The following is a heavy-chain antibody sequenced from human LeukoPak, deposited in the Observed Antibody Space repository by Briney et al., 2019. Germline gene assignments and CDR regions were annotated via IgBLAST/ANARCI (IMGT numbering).Heavy chain of an antibody. V-gene: IGHV3-21*01. J-gene: IGHJ4*02. Sequence: GGSLRLSCAASGITFSSYSMNWVRQAPGKGLEWVSSISSSSSYTYYADSVKGRFTISRDNAKNSLYLQMNSLRAEDTAVYYCARVGGVSSGYYLFDYWGQGTLVTVSS. CDR2: ISSSSSYT. D-gene: IGHD3-22*01. CDR3: ARVGGVSSGYYLFDY. CDR1: GITFSSYS.